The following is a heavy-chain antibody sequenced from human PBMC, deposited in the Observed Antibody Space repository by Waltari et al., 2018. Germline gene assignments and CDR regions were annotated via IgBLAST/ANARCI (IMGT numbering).Heavy chain of an antibody. V-gene: IGHV1-2*02. CDR1: GYTFHGYY. J-gene: IGHJ4*02. Sequence: QVQLVQSGAEGKKPGASGKVSCTACGYTFHGYYMHWVRQAPGQGRAWMGWMNPNSGGTNYAQNFPGRVTMTRDTSISTAYLELSRLRSDDTAVYYCARDRWELPSVYWGQGTLVTVSS. CDR2: MNPNSGGT. CDR3: ARDRWELPSVY. D-gene: IGHD1-26*01.